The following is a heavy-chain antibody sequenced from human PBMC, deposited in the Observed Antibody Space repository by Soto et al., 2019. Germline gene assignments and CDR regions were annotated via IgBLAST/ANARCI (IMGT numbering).Heavy chain of an antibody. CDR3: ARAAFRSGYYGYYYGMDV. Sequence: QVQLVQSGAEVKKPGSSVKVSCKASGGTFSTHAISWLRQAPGQGLEWLGGIIPTLGTPNYAQKFQGRVTVTADEYTSTAYMELSRLTSEDTAVYYCARAAFRSGYYGYYYGMDVWGQGTAVNV. J-gene: IGHJ6*02. V-gene: IGHV1-69*01. CDR1: GGTFSTHA. CDR2: IIPTLGTP. D-gene: IGHD3-3*01.